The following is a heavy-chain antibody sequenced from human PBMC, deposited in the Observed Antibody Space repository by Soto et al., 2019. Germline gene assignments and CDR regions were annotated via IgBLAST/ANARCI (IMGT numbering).Heavy chain of an antibody. CDR2: IYYSGST. CDR3: ARDLYTGTTVSSFGFDY. D-gene: IGHD1-1*01. J-gene: IGHJ4*02. CDR1: GGSISSYY. V-gene: IGHV4-59*01. Sequence: PSETLSLTCTVSGGSISSYYWSWIRQPPGKGLEWIGYIYYSGSTNYNPSLKSRVTISVDTSKNQFSLKLSSVTAADTAVYYCARDLYTGTTVSSFGFDYGGQGTLVTVSS.